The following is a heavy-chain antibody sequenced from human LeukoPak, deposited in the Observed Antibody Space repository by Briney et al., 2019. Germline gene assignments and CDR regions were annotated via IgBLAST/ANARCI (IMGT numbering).Heavy chain of an antibody. V-gene: IGHV4-59*01. D-gene: IGHD1-26*01. CDR1: GGIISRYY. CDR2: IDYSGST. CDR3: ARDRRRDLLHGFDL. J-gene: IGHJ3*01. Sequence: SETLSLTCTVSGGIISRYYWSWIRQPPGKGLEWIAYIDYSGSTNYNPSLKSRLTISLDASKNQFSLKLSSVTAADTAVYYCARDRRRDLLHGFDLWGQGTMVTVSS.